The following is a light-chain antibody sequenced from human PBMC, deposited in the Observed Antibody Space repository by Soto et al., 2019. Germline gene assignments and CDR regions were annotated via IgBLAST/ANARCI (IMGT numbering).Light chain of an antibody. Sequence: EIVMTQSPATLSLSPGERATLSCRASQSVSGNLAWYQQKTGQAPRLLIYGASTRATGIPARFSGSGSGTQFTLTISSLQSEDFAVYYCQKYNNWTRTFGQGTKVEIK. CDR1: QSVSGN. V-gene: IGKV3-15*01. CDR2: GAS. CDR3: QKYNNWTRT. J-gene: IGKJ1*01.